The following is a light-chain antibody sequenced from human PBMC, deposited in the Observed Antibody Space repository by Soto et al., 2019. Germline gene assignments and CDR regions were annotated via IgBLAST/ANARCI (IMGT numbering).Light chain of an antibody. Sequence: DIQMTQSPSSLSASVGDRVTISCRASQNINRQLNWYQQKPGKAPKLLMYDASRLHSGVPSRFSGGGSGTDFSLTISSLQPEDVATYYCQQSYTTLWTFCQGTKVELK. CDR1: QNINRQ. J-gene: IGKJ1*01. CDR3: QQSYTTLWT. V-gene: IGKV1-39*01. CDR2: DAS.